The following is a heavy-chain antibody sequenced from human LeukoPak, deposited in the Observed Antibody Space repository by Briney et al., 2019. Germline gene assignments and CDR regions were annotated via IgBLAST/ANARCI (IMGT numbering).Heavy chain of an antibody. V-gene: IGHV3-64*01. CDR3: ARGSRYFDWLSGFDY. D-gene: IGHD3-9*01. J-gene: IGHJ4*02. CDR1: GFTFSSYA. Sequence: GGSLRLSCAASGFTFSSYAMHWVRQAPRKGLEYVSAISSNGGSTYYANSVKGRFTISRDNSKNTLYLQMGSLRAEDMAVYYCARGSRYFDWLSGFDYWGQGTLVTVSS. CDR2: ISSNGGST.